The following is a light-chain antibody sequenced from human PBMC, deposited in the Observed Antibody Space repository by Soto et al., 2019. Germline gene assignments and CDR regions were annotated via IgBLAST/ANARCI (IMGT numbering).Light chain of an antibody. CDR3: QQYNSYS. CDR1: QGISSY. V-gene: IGKV1-9*01. CDR2: DAS. J-gene: IGKJ1*01. Sequence: IQLTQSPCSLSASGGDILTSTCRASQGISSYLGWYQQKPGKAPNLLIYDASTLHSGVPSRFSGSGSGTEFTLTISSLQPDDFATYYCQQYNSYSFGQGTKVDI.